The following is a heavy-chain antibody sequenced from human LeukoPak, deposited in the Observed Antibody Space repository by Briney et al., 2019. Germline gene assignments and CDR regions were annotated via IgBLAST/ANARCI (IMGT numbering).Heavy chain of an antibody. D-gene: IGHD1-26*01. Sequence: SETLSLTCTVSGGSTSSYYWSWIRQPAGKGLEWIGRIYTSGSTNYNPSLKSRVTMSVDTSKNQFSLKLSSVTAADTAVYYCARENGSGSYWGHYYYYYMDVWGKGTTVTISS. CDR2: IYTSGST. CDR3: ARENGSGSYWGHYYYYYMDV. CDR1: GGSTSSYY. V-gene: IGHV4-4*07. J-gene: IGHJ6*03.